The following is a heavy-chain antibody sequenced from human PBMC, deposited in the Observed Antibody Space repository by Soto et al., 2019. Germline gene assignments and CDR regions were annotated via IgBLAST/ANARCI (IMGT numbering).Heavy chain of an antibody. CDR3: ARRYGGNFDY. J-gene: IGHJ4*02. Sequence: PSETLSLTCTVSGGSISGYYWSWIRQPPGKGLEWIGYMYNTGSTVYNPSFKSRVTISVDTSKNQFSLKLSSVTAADTAVYYCARRYGGNFDYWGQGTLVTVSS. CDR2: MYNTGST. V-gene: IGHV4-59*01. CDR1: GGSISGYY. D-gene: IGHD1-26*01.